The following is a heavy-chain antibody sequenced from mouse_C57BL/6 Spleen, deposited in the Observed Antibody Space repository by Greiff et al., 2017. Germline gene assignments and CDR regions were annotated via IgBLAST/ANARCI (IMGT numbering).Heavy chain of an antibody. V-gene: IGHV1-64*01. CDR3: ARRGGYDCGPAWCAY. J-gene: IGHJ3*01. D-gene: IGHD2-4*01. CDR1: GYTFTSYW. Sequence: QVQLQQPGAELVKPGASVKLSCKASGYTFTSYWMHWVKQRPGQGLEWIGMIHPNSGSTNYNEKFKSKATLTVDKSSSTAYMQLSSLTSEDSAVDYCARRGGYDCGPAWCAYWGQGTLVTVAA. CDR2: IHPNSGST.